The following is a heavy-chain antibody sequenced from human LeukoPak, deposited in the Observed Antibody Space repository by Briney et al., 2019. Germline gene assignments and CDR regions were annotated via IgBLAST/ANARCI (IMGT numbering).Heavy chain of an antibody. CDR3: ARDYSRWHGDLDY. CDR2: IRSDSSTK. CDR1: GFSISNYG. J-gene: IGHJ3*01. Sequence: GGYLRLSCAGSGFSISNYGMNWDRQAPGKGLEWLSYIRSDSSTKYYADCVEGRFTISRDNAQNSLYLQMNSLRDEDSGVYFCARDYSRWHGDLDYWAQARVFTVSS. V-gene: IGHV3-48*02. D-gene: IGHD6-13*01.